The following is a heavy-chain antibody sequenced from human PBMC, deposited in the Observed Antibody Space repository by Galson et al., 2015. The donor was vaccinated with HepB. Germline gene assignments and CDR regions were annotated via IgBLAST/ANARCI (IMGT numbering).Heavy chain of an antibody. CDR1: GFTFSSYK. V-gene: IGHV3-48*01. D-gene: IGHD1-26*01. J-gene: IGHJ4*02. CDR3: TRIALSGSYWYFDY. CDR2: ISTTSDNK. Sequence: SLRLSCAVSGFTFSSYKMNWVRQAPGKGLEWISYISTTSDNKFSADSVKGRFIISRDNDKNLLYLQMNSLRAEDTAVYYCTRIALSGSYWYFDYWGQGALVTVSS.